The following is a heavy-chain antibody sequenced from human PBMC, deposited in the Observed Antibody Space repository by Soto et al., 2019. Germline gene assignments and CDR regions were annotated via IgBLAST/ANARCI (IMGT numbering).Heavy chain of an antibody. V-gene: IGHV4-31*01. CDR1: GGSISSGDYY. CDR2: IYYSGST. D-gene: IGHD3-3*01. J-gene: IGHJ5*02. Sequence: QVQLQESGPGLVKPSQTLSLTCTVSGGSISSGDYYWSWMRQHPGKGLEWIGYIYYSGSTYYNPSLKSLVTISVDTSKNQFSLKLSSVTAADTAVYYCARWWSGSRQGFDPWGQGTLVTVSS. CDR3: ARWWSGSRQGFDP.